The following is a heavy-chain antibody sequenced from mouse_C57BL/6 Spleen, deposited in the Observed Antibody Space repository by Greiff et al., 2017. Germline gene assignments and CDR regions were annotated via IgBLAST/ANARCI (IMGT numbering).Heavy chain of an antibody. Sequence: DAGGGLVQPKGSLKLSCAASGFSFNTYAMNWVRQAPGKGLEWVARIRSKSNNYATYYADSVKDRFTISRDDSESMLYLQMNNLKTEDTAMYYCVRGLGFAYWGQGTLVTVSA. V-gene: IGHV10-1*01. CDR1: GFSFNTYA. D-gene: IGHD3-3*01. CDR2: IRSKSNNYAT. J-gene: IGHJ3*01. CDR3: VRGLGFAY.